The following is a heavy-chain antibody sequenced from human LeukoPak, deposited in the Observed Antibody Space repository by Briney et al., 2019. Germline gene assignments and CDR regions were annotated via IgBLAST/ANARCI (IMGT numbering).Heavy chain of an antibody. CDR3: TRVQGSSTS. CDR1: GFTFGDYA. CDR2: IRSKAYGGTT. V-gene: IGHV3-49*04. Sequence: PGRSLRLSCTASGFTFGDYAMSWVRQAPGKGLEWVGFIRSKAYGGTTEYAASVKGRFTISRDDSKSIAYLQMSSLKTEDTAVYYCTRVQGSSTSWGQGTLVTVSS. J-gene: IGHJ4*02. D-gene: IGHD2-2*01.